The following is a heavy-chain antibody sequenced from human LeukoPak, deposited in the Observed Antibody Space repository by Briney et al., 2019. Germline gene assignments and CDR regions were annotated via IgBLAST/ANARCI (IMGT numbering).Heavy chain of an antibody. CDR2: VRPDGREQ. J-gene: IGHJ6*03. D-gene: IGHD6-6*01. Sequence: GGSLRLSCSASGFTFNTYWMSWVRQAPGKGLQWVANVRPDGREQRYVDSVTGRFTISRDNAKNLVYLQMNSLRAEDTAVYYCARGKVAARPGLYYYYMDVWGKGTTVTVSS. V-gene: IGHV3-7*01. CDR1: GFTFNTYW. CDR3: ARGKVAARPGLYYYYMDV.